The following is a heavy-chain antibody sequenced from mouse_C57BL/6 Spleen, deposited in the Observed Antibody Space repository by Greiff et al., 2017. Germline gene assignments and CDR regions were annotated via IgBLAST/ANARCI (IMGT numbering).Heavy chain of an antibody. D-gene: IGHD4-1*01. CDR1: GYTFTSYW. J-gene: IGHJ3*01. Sequence: VQLQQSGAELVKPGASEKLSCKASGYTFTSYWMQWVKQRPGQGLEWIGEIDPSDSYTNYNQKFKGKATVTVDTSSSTAYMQLSSLTSEDSAVYYWARGHSHAGTYWGQGTLVTVSA. CDR3: ARGHSHAGTY. V-gene: IGHV1-50*01. CDR2: IDPSDSYT.